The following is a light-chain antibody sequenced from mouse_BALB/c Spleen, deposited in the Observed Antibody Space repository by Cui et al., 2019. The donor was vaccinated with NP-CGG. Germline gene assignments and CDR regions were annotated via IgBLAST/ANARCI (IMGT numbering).Light chain of an antibody. V-gene: IGLV1*01. J-gene: IGLJ1*01. CDR2: GTN. CDR1: TGAVTTSNY. CDR3: ALWYSNHWV. Sequence: HAVVTQEYALTTTPGETVTLTCRSSTGAVTTSNYAKWVEERPGHLFTGLIGGTNNRVPGVPARFSGSLIGDKAALTITGAQTEDEAIYFCALWYSNHWVFGGGTKLTVL.